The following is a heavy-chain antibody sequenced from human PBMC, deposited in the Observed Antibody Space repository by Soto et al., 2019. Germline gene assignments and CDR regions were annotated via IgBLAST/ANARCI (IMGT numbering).Heavy chain of an antibody. D-gene: IGHD5-18*01. J-gene: IGHJ6*02. CDR2: IYYSGST. Sequence: NPSETLSLTCTVSGGSISSSSYYWGWIRQPPGKGLEWIGSIYYSGSTYYNPSLKSRVTISVDTSKNQFSLKLSSVTAADTAVYYCARLTYSYGYYYYYGMDVWGQGTTVTVSS. CDR1: GGSISSSSYY. V-gene: IGHV4-39*01. CDR3: ARLTYSYGYYYYYGMDV.